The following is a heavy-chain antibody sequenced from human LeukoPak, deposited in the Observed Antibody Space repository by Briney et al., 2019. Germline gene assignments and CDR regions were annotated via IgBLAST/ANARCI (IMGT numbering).Heavy chain of an antibody. CDR3: ARDLIVVVNFDPPYFDY. J-gene: IGHJ4*02. Sequence: GASVKVSCKXSGYTFTSDGISWVRQAPRQGLEWMGRISAYNGNTNYAQKLQGRVTMTTDTSTSTAYMELRSLRSDDTAVYYCARDLIVVVNFDPPYFDYWGQGTLVTVSS. CDR2: ISAYNGNT. D-gene: IGHD3-22*01. CDR1: GYTFTSDG. V-gene: IGHV1-18*01.